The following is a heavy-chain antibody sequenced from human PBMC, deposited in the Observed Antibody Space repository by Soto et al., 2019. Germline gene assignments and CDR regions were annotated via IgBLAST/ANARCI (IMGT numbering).Heavy chain of an antibody. CDR1: GGTFSSYA. Sequence: SVKVSCKASGGTFSSYAISWVRQAPGQGLEWMGGIIPIFGTANYAQKFQGRVTITADESTSTAYMELSSLRSEDTAVYYCAQDLANCGGDWDSPPPYYYYYGMGGWERQTTGTVAS. CDR3: AQDLANCGGDWDSPPPYYYYYGMGG. J-gene: IGHJ6*01. V-gene: IGHV1-69*13. D-gene: IGHD2-21*02. CDR2: IIPIFGTA.